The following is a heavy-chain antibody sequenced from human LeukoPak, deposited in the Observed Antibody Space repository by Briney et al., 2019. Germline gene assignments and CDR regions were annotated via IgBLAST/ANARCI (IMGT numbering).Heavy chain of an antibody. CDR1: GGTFSSYA. V-gene: IGHV1-69*13. CDR3: AQNSRDGYNFRFLFDY. CDR2: IIPIFGTA. Sequence: ASVKVSCKASGGTFSSYAISWVRQAPGQGLEWMGGIIPIFGTANYAQKFQGRVTITADESTSTAYMELSSLRSEDTAVYYCAQNSRDGYNFRFLFDYWGQGTLVTASS. D-gene: IGHD5-24*01. J-gene: IGHJ4*02.